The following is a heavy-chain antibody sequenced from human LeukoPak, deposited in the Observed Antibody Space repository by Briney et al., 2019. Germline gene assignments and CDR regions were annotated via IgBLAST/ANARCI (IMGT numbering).Heavy chain of an antibody. CDR1: GGSISSGDYY. CDR2: IYYSGST. V-gene: IGHV4-30-4*01. J-gene: IGHJ4*02. Sequence: SETLSLTCTVSGGSISSGDYYWSWIRQPPGKGLEWIGYIYYSGSTYYNPSLKSRVTISVDTSKNQFSLKLSSVTAADTAVYYCARERRLVGATIRDRGIDYWGQGTLVTVSS. D-gene: IGHD1-26*01. CDR3: ARERRLVGATIRDRGIDY.